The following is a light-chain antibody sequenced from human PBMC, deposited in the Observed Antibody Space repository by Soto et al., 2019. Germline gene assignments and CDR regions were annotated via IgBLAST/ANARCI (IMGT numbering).Light chain of an antibody. J-gene: IGKJ1*01. V-gene: IGKV3-20*01. CDR2: GAS. CDR1: QSVSRSF. CDR3: QQYDNSPWT. Sequence: EIVLTQSPGTLSLSPGERATLSCRASQSVSRSFLAWYQQKPGQAPRLLIYGASSRATGIPDRFSGSGSGIDFTRTISRLEPEDFAVYYGQQYDNSPWTFGEGPKLEIK.